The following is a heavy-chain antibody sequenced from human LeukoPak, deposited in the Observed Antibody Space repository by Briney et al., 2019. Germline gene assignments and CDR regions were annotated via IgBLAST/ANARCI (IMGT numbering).Heavy chain of an antibody. J-gene: IGHJ4*02. D-gene: IGHD6-19*01. CDR1: GFTFSSYS. V-gene: IGHV3-30*18. CDR3: AKEFYSRPLYSSGWYPTGDFDY. Sequence: GGSLRLSCAASGFTFSSYSMNWVRQAPGKGLEWVAVISYDGSNKYYADSVKGRFTIPRDNSKNTLYLQMNSLRAEDTAVYYCAKEFYSRPLYSSGWYPTGDFDYWGQGTLVTVSS. CDR2: ISYDGSNK.